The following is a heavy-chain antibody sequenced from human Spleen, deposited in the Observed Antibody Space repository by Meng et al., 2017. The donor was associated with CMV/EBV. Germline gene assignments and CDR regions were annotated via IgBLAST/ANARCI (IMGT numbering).Heavy chain of an antibody. CDR2: ISSSSSTI. D-gene: IGHD2-2*01. Sequence: GESLKISCAASGFTFSSYSMNWVRQAPGKGLEWVSYISSSSSTIYYADSVKGRFTISRDNAKNSLYLQMNSLRAEDTAVYYCARGGDCSSTSCYDVGNFDYWGQGTLVTVS. CDR1: GFTFSSYS. J-gene: IGHJ4*02. CDR3: ARGGDCSSTSCYDVGNFDY. V-gene: IGHV3-48*04.